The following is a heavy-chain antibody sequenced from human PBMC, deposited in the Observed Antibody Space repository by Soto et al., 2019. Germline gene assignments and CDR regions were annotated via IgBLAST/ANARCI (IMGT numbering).Heavy chain of an antibody. J-gene: IGHJ3*02. V-gene: IGHV3-21*01. CDR3: ARVGYGDYAAGAFDI. D-gene: IGHD4-17*01. CDR2: ISSSSSYI. CDR1: GFPFSSYS. Sequence: EVQLVESGGGLVKPGGPLRLSCAASGFPFSSYSMNWFRQAPGKGLEWVSSISSSSSYIYYADSVKGRFTISRDNAKNSLYLQMNSLRAEDTAVYYCARVGYGDYAAGAFDIWGQGTMVTVSS.